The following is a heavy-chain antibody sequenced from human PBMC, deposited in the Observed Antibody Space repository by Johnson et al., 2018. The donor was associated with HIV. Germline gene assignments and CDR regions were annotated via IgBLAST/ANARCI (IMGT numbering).Heavy chain of an antibody. J-gene: IGHJ3*01. CDR2: ISYDGSNK. CDR3: ARDKVDDAFDV. CDR1: GFTFNSYA. Sequence: VQLAESGGGVVQPGRSLRLFCAASGFTFNSYAMHWVRQAPGKGLEWVAVISYDGSNKYYADSVKGRFTISRDNSKNTLYLQMNSLRAEDTAVYYCARDKVDDAFDVWGQGTMVTVSS. V-gene: IGHV3-30-3*01. D-gene: IGHD1-26*01.